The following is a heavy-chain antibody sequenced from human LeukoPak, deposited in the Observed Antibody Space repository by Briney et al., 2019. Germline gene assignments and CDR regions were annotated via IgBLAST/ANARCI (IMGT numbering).Heavy chain of an antibody. CDR3: ARDLGQYYDTSDNWFDP. Sequence: PGGSLRLSCAASGFTFDDSAMTWVRQAPGKGLEWVSGINWNGGTTHYADSVKGRFTISRDSAQKSLYLQMNSLRAEDTAVYYCARDLGQYYDTSDNWFDPWGQGTLVTVSS. D-gene: IGHD3-22*01. J-gene: IGHJ5*02. V-gene: IGHV3-20*04. CDR2: INWNGGTT. CDR1: GFTFDDSA.